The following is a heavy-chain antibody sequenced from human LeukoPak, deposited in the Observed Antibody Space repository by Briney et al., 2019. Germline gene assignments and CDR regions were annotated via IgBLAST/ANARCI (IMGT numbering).Heavy chain of an antibody. CDR3: ARDQVDTAMVTVYFDY. V-gene: IGHV4-34*01. Sequence: KTSETLSLTCAVYGGSFSGYYWSWIRQPPGKGLEWIGEINHSGSTNYNPSLKSRVTISVDTSKNQFSLKLSSVTAADTAVYYCARDQVDTAMVTVYFDYWGQGTLVTVSS. J-gene: IGHJ4*02. CDR2: INHSGST. D-gene: IGHD5-18*01. CDR1: GGSFSGYY.